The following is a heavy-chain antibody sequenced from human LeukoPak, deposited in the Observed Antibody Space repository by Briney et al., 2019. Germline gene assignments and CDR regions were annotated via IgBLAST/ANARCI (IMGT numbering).Heavy chain of an antibody. V-gene: IGHV3-21*01. D-gene: IGHD3-22*01. CDR3: ARGSYYDSSGPGYMDV. CDR1: GFTFSSYS. Sequence: GGSLRLSCAASGFTFSSYSMNWVRQAPGKGLEWVSSISSSSSYIYYADSVKGRFTISRDNAKNSLYLQMNSLRAEDTAVYYCARGSYYDSSGPGYMDVWGKGTTVTVSS. CDR2: ISSSSSYI. J-gene: IGHJ6*03.